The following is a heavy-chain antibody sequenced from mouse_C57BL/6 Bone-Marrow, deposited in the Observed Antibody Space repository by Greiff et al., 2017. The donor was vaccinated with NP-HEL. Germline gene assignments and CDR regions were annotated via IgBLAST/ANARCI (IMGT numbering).Heavy chain of an antibody. Sequence: EVKLVESGGGLVKPGGSLKLSCAASGFTFSSYAMSWVRQTPDKRLAWVATISDGGSYTYYPDNVKGLFIISRDNAKNNLYLQMSHLKSEDTAMYYCARGATWFAYWGQGTLVTVSA. CDR1: GFTFSSYA. V-gene: IGHV5-4*03. J-gene: IGHJ3*01. CDR2: ISDGGSYT. CDR3: ARGATWFAY.